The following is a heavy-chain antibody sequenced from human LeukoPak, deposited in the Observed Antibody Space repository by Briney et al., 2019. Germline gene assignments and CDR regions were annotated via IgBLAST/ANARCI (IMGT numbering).Heavy chain of an antibody. CDR2: IGAYNGNT. Sequence: ASVKVSCKASGYTFTSYGISWVRQAPGQGLEWMGWIGAYNGNTNYAQKLQGRVTMTTDTSTSTAYMELRSLRSDDTAVYYCAREEYSGSYEFKLGMDYWGQGTLVTVSS. CDR1: GYTFTSYG. CDR3: AREEYSGSYEFKLGMDY. D-gene: IGHD1-26*01. J-gene: IGHJ4*02. V-gene: IGHV1-18*01.